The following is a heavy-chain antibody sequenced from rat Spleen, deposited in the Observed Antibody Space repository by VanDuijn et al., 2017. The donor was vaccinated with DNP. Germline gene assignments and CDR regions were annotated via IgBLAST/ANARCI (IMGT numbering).Heavy chain of an antibody. V-gene: IGHV5S11*01. J-gene: IGHJ3*01. D-gene: IGHD1-6*01. Sequence: EVQLVESGGGLVQPGRSLKLSCAASGFTFSNYYIAWVRQAPKKGLEWVATISTGGSRTYDPDSVKGRFTISRDNAKSRLYLQMNSLKSEETATYYCATRDYYTGPYNSFAHWGQGTLVTVSS. CDR3: ATRDYYTGPYNSFAH. CDR1: GFTFSNYY. CDR2: ISTGGSRT.